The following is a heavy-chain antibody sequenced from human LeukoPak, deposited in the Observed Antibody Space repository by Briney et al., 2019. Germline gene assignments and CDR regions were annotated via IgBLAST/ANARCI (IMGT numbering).Heavy chain of an antibody. Sequence: SETLSLTCTVSGGSISSYYWSWSRQPPGKGLEWIGYIYYSGSTNYNPSLKSRVTISVDTSKNQFSLKLRSVTAADTAVYYCARGGSWFDPWGQGTLVTVSS. J-gene: IGHJ5*02. V-gene: IGHV4-59*01. CDR1: GGSISSYY. D-gene: IGHD3-16*01. CDR3: ARGGSWFDP. CDR2: IYYSGST.